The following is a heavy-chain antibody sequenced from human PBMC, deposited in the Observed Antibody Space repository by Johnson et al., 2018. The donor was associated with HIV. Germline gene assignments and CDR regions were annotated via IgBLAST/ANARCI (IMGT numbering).Heavy chain of an antibody. CDR3: AREGRRDAFDI. CDR2: IYSGGST. V-gene: IGHV3-53*01. CDR1: GFTVSSNY. J-gene: IGHJ3*02. Sequence: VQLVESGGGLVKPGGSLRLSCAASGFTVSSNYMSWVRQAPGKGLEWVSVIYSGGSTYYADSVKGRFTISRDNSKNTLYLQMNSLRAEDTAVYYCAREGRRDAFDIWGQGTMVTVSS.